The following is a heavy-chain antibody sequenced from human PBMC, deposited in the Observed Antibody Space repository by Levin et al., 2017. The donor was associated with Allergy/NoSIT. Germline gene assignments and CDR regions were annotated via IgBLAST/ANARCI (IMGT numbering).Heavy chain of an antibody. CDR3: ARPRAGYRAGVKDAFDS. J-gene: IGHJ3*02. CDR1: GYSFGSYW. Sequence: GGSLRLSCKGSGYSFGSYWIVWVRQMPGKGLEWMGIIYPGDSDTRYSPSIQGQVTISADKPISTAYLQWSSLKASDTAMYYCARPRAGYRAGVKDAFDSWGQGTMVTVSS. CDR2: IYPGDSDT. D-gene: IGHD3-10*01. V-gene: IGHV5-51*04.